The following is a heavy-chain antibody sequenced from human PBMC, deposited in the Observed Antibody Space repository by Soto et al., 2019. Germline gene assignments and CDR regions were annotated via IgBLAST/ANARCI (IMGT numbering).Heavy chain of an antibody. V-gene: IGHV4-34*01. CDR1: GGSFSGYY. Sequence: SDTLSLTWAVYGGSFSGYYWSWIRQPPGKGLEWIGEINHSGSTNYNPSLKSRVTISVDTSKNQFSLKLSSVTAADTAVYYCASSLEWLLLGAFDIWGQGTMVTVSS. J-gene: IGHJ3*02. CDR2: INHSGST. CDR3: ASSLEWLLLGAFDI. D-gene: IGHD3-3*01.